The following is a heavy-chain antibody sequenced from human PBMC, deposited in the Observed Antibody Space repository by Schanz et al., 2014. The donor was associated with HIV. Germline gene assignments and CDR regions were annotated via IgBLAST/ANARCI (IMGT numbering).Heavy chain of an antibody. CDR2: IIPIFGTV. CDR3: ASDLSVYSSSSSV. J-gene: IGHJ6*02. D-gene: IGHD6-13*01. CDR1: GGTFSSYA. Sequence: QVQLVQSGAEVKKPGSSVKVSCKASGGTFSSYAISWVRQAPGQGLEWMGGIIPIFGTVNFAQKFQGRVTITADKSTSTAYLDLSGLRSEDTAVYYCASDLSVYSSSSSVWGQGTTVTVSS. V-gene: IGHV1-69*06.